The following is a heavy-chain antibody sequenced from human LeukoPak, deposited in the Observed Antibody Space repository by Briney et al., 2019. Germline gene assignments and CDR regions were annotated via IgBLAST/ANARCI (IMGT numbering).Heavy chain of an antibody. CDR2: ISYVVINK. D-gene: IGHD5-18*01. V-gene: IGHV3-30*18. J-gene: IGHJ4*02. Sequence: GRSLRLSCAASGFTFSSYGMHWVRQAPGKGLEWVAVISYVVINKYYADSVKGRFTISRDTSKNPLYLQMNGLRAEDTAVYYCAKDGYSYGSTPADYWGQGTLVTASS. CDR1: GFTFSSYG. CDR3: AKDGYSYGSTPADY.